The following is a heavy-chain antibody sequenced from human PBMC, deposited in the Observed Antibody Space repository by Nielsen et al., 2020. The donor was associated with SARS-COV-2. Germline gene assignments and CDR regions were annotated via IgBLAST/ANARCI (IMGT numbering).Heavy chain of an antibody. J-gene: IGHJ3*02. CDR2: ISWNSGSI. D-gene: IGHD2/OR15-2a*01. Sequence: LRLSCAASGFTFDDYAMHWVRQAPGKGLEWVSGISWNSGSIGYADSVKGRFTISRDNAKNSLYLQMNSLRAEDTALYYCAKLPTFDAFDIWGQGTMVTVSS. CDR1: GFTFDDYA. CDR3: AKLPTFDAFDI. V-gene: IGHV3-9*01.